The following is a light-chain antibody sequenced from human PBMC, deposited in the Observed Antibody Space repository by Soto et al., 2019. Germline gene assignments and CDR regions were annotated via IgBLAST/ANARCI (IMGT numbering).Light chain of an antibody. CDR1: QSVASN. J-gene: IGKJ1*01. V-gene: IGKV3-15*01. Sequence: EIVMTQSPATLSVSPGERATLSCRASQSVASNLAWYQQKPAQAPRLLMYGASTRATGIPARFSGSGSGTEFTITISSLQPEDFVVYYCQQGSNWPPTFGQGTKVDI. CDR2: GAS. CDR3: QQGSNWPPT.